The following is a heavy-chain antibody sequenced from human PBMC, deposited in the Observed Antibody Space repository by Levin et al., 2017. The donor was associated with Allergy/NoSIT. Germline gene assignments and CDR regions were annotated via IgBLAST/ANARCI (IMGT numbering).Heavy chain of an antibody. CDR3: ARGIPTAPRSAFDI. CDR2: ISTDGSST. D-gene: IGHD2-2*01. Sequence: GESLKISCAASGFTFSSYWMHWVRQAPGKGLVWVSRISTDGSSTSYADSVKGRFTISRDNAKNTLYLQMNSLRAEDTAVYYCARGIPTAPRSAFDIWGQGTMVTVSS. CDR1: GFTFSSYW. J-gene: IGHJ3*02. V-gene: IGHV3-74*01.